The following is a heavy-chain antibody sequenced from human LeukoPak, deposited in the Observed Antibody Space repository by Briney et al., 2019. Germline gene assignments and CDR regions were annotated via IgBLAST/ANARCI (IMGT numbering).Heavy chain of an antibody. Sequence: PGGSLRLSCVASGFTFGAYCMNWVRQAPGKGLEWLSYIGSGRSPIYYSDSVKGQFTVSRDDAGNSLYLQMHSLRVDDTAVYYCAREGDTTGASGTEFDFWGQGALVTVSS. D-gene: IGHD1-1*01. J-gene: IGHJ4*02. CDR2: IGSGRSPI. CDR3: AREGDTTGASGTEFDF. V-gene: IGHV3-48*01. CDR1: GFTFGAYC.